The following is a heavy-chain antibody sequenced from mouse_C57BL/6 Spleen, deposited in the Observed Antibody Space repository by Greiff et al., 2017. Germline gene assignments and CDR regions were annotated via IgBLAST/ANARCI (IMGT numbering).Heavy chain of an antibody. V-gene: IGHV1-82*01. CDR2: LYPGDGDT. CDR1: GYAFSSSW. Sequence: QVQLQQSGPELVKPGASVKISCKASGYAFSSSWMSWVKQRPGKGLEWIGRLYPGDGDTNYNGKFKGKATLTAGKSSSTAYMQLSSLTSEDSAVYFCARSRYYGSRDFDYWGQGTTLTVSS. J-gene: IGHJ2*01. D-gene: IGHD1-1*01. CDR3: ARSRYYGSRDFDY.